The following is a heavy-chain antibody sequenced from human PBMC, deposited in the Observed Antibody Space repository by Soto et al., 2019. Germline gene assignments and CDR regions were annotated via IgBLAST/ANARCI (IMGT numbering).Heavy chain of an antibody. Sequence: SETLSLTCSVSGGSVRSGNHFWNWIRQPPGRGLEWLGYMYYTGVTNYNPSLKSRVSMSVDTSKDQFSLSLTSLTAADTAVYYCARGGEHLGYYGLDVWGQGTTVTVSS. V-gene: IGHV4-61*01. CDR2: MYYTGVT. CDR3: ARGGEHLGYYGLDV. CDR1: GGSVRSGNHF. J-gene: IGHJ6*02.